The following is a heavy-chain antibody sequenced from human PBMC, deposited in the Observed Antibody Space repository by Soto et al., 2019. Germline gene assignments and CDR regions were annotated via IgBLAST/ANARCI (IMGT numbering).Heavy chain of an antibody. D-gene: IGHD3-22*01. Sequence: EVQLLESGGGLVQPGGSLRLSCAASGFTFSTYGMSWVRQAPGKGLEWISGLSGSDGRTTYADSVKGRFTISRDNSKNTLYLQMDYLRVEDTAVYYCAKDSGYDSTDWGQGTLVTVSS. CDR2: LSGSDGRT. V-gene: IGHV3-23*01. CDR3: AKDSGYDSTD. CDR1: GFTFSTYG. J-gene: IGHJ4*02.